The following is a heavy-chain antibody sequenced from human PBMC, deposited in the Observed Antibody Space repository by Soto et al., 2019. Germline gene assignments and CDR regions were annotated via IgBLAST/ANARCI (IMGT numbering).Heavy chain of an antibody. CDR1: GYTFTSYA. D-gene: IGHD3-22*01. J-gene: IGHJ4*02. CDR3: AKAAYYYDSSGYPPLGDY. Sequence: ASVKVSCKASGYTFTSYAMHWVRQAPGQRLEWMGWINAGNGSTKYSQKFQGRVTITRDTSASTAYMELNSLRAEDTAVYYCAKAAYYYDSSGYPPLGDYWGQGTLVTVSS. V-gene: IGHV1-3*01. CDR2: INAGNGST.